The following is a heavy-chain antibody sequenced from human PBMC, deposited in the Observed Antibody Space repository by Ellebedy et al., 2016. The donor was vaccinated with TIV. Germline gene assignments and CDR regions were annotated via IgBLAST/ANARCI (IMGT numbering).Heavy chain of an antibody. CDR1: GFTFSSYS. Sequence: GESLKISXAASGFTFSSYSMNWVRQAPGKGLEWVSYISSSSSTIYYADSVKGRFTISRDNSKNTLYLQMNSLRAEDTAVYYCAKAAIGDIAAAGFWGQGTLVTVSS. V-gene: IGHV3-48*01. J-gene: IGHJ4*02. D-gene: IGHD6-13*01. CDR2: ISSSSSTI. CDR3: AKAAIGDIAAAGF.